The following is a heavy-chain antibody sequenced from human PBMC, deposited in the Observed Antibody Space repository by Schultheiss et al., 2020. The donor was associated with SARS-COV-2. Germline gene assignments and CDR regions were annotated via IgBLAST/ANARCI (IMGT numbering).Heavy chain of an antibody. J-gene: IGHJ6*03. Sequence: GESLKISCAASGFTFSSYWMSWVRQAPGKGLEWVSGISGSGGGTYYVDSVKGRFTISRDTSKNTLYLQMNSLRAEDTAVYYCARDRQGYDILTGYYKYYYYYMDVWGKGTTVTVSS. D-gene: IGHD3-9*01. V-gene: IGHV3-23*01. CDR2: ISGSGGGT. CDR1: GFTFSSYW. CDR3: ARDRQGYDILTGYYKYYYYYMDV.